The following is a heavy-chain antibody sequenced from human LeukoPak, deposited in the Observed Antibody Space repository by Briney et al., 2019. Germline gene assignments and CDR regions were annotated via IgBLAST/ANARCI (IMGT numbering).Heavy chain of an antibody. J-gene: IGHJ5*02. CDR1: GYTFTSYY. V-gene: IGHV1-46*01. CDR2: INPSGGST. D-gene: IGHD2-15*01. CDR3: ARSASLGGWFDP. Sequence: GASVKVSCKASGYTFTSYYMHWVRQAPGHCLEWMGRINPSGGSTTYAQKFQGRVTLTRDTTTSTFYMELSSLRSEDTAVYYCARSASLGGWFDPWGQGTPVTVSS.